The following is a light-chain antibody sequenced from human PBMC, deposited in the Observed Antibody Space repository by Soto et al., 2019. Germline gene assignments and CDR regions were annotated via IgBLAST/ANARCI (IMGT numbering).Light chain of an antibody. CDR3: ATWDDSLSNYV. CDR1: SSNIGSNY. J-gene: IGLJ1*01. CDR2: RNN. Sequence: QSALTQPPSASGTPRQRVTISCSGSSSNIGSNYVYWYQHLTGTAPKLLIYRNNQRPSGVPDRFSGSKSGTSASLAISGLRSEDEADYYCATWDDSLSNYVFGTGTKVTVL. V-gene: IGLV1-47*01.